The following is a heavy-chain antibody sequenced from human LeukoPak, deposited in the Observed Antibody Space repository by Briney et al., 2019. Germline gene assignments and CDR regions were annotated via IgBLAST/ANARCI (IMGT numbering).Heavy chain of an antibody. CDR1: GFIFRDRE. D-gene: IGHD3-3*01. J-gene: IGHJ4*02. CDR2: ITSSPTTI. CDR3: AILDAGIDFDY. Sequence: GGSLRLSCAASGFIFRDREMNWVRQAPGKGLEWVAHITSSPTTIYYADSVRGRFTISRDEAKNSLYLQMNSLRAEDTAVYYCAILDAGIDFDYWGQGTPVTVSS. V-gene: IGHV3-48*03.